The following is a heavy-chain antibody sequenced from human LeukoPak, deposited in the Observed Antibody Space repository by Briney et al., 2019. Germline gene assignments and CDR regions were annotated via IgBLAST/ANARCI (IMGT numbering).Heavy chain of an antibody. CDR2: ISYDGSNK. V-gene: IGHV3-30*18. Sequence: GSLRLSCAASGFTFSSYSMHWVRQAPGKGLGWVAVISYDGSNKYYADSVKGRFTISRDNSKNTLYLQMNSLRAEDTAVYYCAKDGYSSGNNLDYWGQGTLVTVSS. J-gene: IGHJ4*02. CDR1: GFTFSSYS. D-gene: IGHD6-19*01. CDR3: AKDGYSSGNNLDY.